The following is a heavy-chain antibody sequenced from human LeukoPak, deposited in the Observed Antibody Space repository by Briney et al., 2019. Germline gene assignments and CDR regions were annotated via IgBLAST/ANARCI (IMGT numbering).Heavy chain of an antibody. J-gene: IGHJ6*02. CDR2: IYYNGGA. CDR3: ASASKVLRFLEWSQSINYYYGMDV. Sequence: SETLSLTCTVSGGSITSGSYYWGWIRQPPGKGLEWIGSIYYNGGAYYNPSLKGRVTISVDTSKNQFSLKLSSVTAADTAVYYCASASKVLRFLEWSQSINYYYGMDVWGQGTTVTVSS. V-gene: IGHV4-39*01. D-gene: IGHD3-3*01. CDR1: GGSITSGSYY.